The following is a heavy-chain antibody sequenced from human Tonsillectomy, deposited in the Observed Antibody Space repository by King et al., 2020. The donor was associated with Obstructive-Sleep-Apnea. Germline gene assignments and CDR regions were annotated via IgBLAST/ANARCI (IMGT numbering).Heavy chain of an antibody. Sequence: VQLVESGGGLVQPGGSLRLSCAASGFTFSSYWMSWVRQAPGKGLEWVANIKQDGSEKYYVDSVKDRFTISRDNAKNSLYLQMNSLRAEDTAVYYCASFSIPDAFDIWGQGTMVTVSS. CDR3: ASFSIPDAFDI. CDR2: IKQDGSEK. CDR1: GFTFSSYW. J-gene: IGHJ3*02. D-gene: IGHD2-2*02. V-gene: IGHV3-7*01.